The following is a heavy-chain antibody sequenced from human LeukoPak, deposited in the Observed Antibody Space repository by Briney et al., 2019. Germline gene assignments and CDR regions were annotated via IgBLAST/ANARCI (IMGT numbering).Heavy chain of an antibody. CDR3: ARGGYYDSSGSLDY. CDR1: GFTFRSYA. CDR2: ISYDGSNK. D-gene: IGHD3-22*01. Sequence: PGGSLRLSCAASGFTFRSYAMHWVRQAPGKGLEWVAVISYDGSNKYYADSVKGRFTISRDNSKNTLYLQMNSLRAEDTAVYYCARGGYYDSSGSLDYWGQGTLVTVSS. V-gene: IGHV3-30*01. J-gene: IGHJ4*02.